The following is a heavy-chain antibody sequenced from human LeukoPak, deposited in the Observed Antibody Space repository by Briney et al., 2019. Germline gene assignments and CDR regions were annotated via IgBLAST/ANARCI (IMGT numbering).Heavy chain of an antibody. D-gene: IGHD2-21*01. CDR3: ARDGGGYCGGD. CDR1: GFTFSRHG. Sequence: GRSLRLSCAASGFTFSRHGMHWVRQAPGKGLEWVAVIWYDGSNKYYADSVKGRFTISRDNSKNTLYLQMNSLRAEDTAVYYCARDGGGYCGGDWGQGTPVTVSS. J-gene: IGHJ4*02. V-gene: IGHV3-33*01. CDR2: IWYDGSNK.